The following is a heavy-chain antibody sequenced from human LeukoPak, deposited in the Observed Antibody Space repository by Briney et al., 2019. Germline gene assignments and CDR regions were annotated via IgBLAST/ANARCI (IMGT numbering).Heavy chain of an antibody. Sequence: GGSLRLSCVASGFTFRDHWMHWVRQPPGQGLVWVSRIKSDGSSTTYADSVKGRFTVSRDNAKNTLYLQMNGLRAEDTAVYYCARIKNYYDCSGYLSSLDYWGQGTLVTVSS. CDR2: IKSDGSST. D-gene: IGHD3-22*01. CDR3: ARIKNYYDCSGYLSSLDY. V-gene: IGHV3-74*01. J-gene: IGHJ4*02. CDR1: GFTFRDHW.